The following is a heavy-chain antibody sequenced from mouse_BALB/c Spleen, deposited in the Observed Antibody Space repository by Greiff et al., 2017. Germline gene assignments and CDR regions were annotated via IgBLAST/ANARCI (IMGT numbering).Heavy chain of an antibody. CDR3: ARSKYPY. Sequence: EVKVVESGPELVKPGASVKMSCKASGYTFTSYVMHWVKQKPGQGLEWIGYINPYNDGTKYNEKFKGKATLTSDKSSSTAYMELSSLTSEDSAVYYCARSKYPYWGQGTLVTVSA. D-gene: IGHD5-1*01. V-gene: IGHV1-14*01. CDR1: GYTFTSYV. J-gene: IGHJ3*01. CDR2: INPYNDGT.